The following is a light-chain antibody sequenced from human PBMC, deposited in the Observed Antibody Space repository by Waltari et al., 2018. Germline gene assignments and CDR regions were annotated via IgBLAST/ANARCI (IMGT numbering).Light chain of an antibody. J-gene: IGKJ5*01. V-gene: IGKV1-5*03. CDR3: QQYSSFPIT. Sequence: DIQMPQSPSTLSASMGDSVTLTCRASQNIDTWLAWYQQKPGKAPKLLIYKASNLESGVPSKFSGSGSGTEFTLTISTLEPDDVATYYCQQYSSFPITFGHGTRLEIK. CDR1: QNIDTW. CDR2: KAS.